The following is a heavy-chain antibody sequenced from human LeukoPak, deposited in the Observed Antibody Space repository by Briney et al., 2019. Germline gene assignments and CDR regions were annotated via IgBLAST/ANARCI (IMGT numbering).Heavy chain of an antibody. CDR2: IYYSGST. V-gene: IGHV4-39*07. D-gene: IGHD6-19*01. CDR1: GGSISSSSYY. CDR3: DRDEFIGVFDY. J-gene: IGHJ4*02. Sequence: PSETLSLTCTVSGGSISSSSYYWGWIRQPPGKGLEWIGSIYYSGSTYYNPSLKGRVTLSVDTSKHQFSLKVSSVPAADTAVYYCDRDEFIGVFDYWGQGTVVTVSS.